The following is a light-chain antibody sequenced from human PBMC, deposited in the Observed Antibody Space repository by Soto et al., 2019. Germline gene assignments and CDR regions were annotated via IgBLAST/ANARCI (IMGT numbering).Light chain of an antibody. J-gene: IGKJ4*01. CDR2: AAS. Sequence: DFQMTQSPSSLSASVGDRVTITCRASQGVNNYLGWYQQKPGKPPKLLIYAASTLHSGVPSRFSGSGSGTDFTLTINNLQPEDVATYYCQRYKSAPFTFGGGTKVEMK. CDR1: QGVNNY. V-gene: IGKV1-27*01. CDR3: QRYKSAPFT.